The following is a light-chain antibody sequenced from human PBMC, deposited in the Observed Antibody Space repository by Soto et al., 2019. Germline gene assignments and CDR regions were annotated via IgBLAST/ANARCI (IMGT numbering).Light chain of an antibody. CDR2: DVT. CDR3: SSYAGSSTVV. CDR1: SSDVGGHNY. V-gene: IGLV2-11*01. Sequence: QSALTQPRSVSGSPGQSVTISCTGTSSDVGGHNYVSWYQHHPGKAPKLIIYDVTKRPSGVPDRFSGSKSGNTASLTVSGLQEEDEADYHCSSYAGSSTVVFGGGTKLTVL. J-gene: IGLJ2*01.